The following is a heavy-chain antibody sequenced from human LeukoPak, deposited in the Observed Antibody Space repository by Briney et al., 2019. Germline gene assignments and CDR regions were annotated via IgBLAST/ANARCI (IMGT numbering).Heavy chain of an antibody. CDR3: ARRGYCSGGNCFSNAFDI. D-gene: IGHD2-15*01. CDR1: GYSFTSYW. Sequence: GESLKISCKGSGYSFTSYWIGWVRQMPGKGLEWMGIIYPSDSDTTYSPSFQGQVTISADKSISTAYLQWSSLKASDTAMYYCARRGYCSGGNCFSNAFDIWGQGTLVTVSS. CDR2: IYPSDSDT. V-gene: IGHV5-51*01. J-gene: IGHJ3*02.